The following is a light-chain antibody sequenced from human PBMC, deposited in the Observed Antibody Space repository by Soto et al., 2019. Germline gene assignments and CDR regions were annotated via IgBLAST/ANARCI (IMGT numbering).Light chain of an antibody. Sequence: QSALTQPASVSGSPGQSITISCTGTSSDVGNYNYVSWYQQHPGKAPKLMIYDVSNRPSGVSNRFSGSKSGNTASLTISGLQDEDEADYYCSSYTSSNSVGVFGGGTKLTVL. CDR1: SSDVGNYNY. V-gene: IGLV2-14*01. CDR2: DVS. CDR3: SSYTSSNSVGV. J-gene: IGLJ2*01.